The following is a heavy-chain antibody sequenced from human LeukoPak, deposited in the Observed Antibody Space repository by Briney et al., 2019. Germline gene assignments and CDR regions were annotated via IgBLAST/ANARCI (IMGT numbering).Heavy chain of an antibody. CDR1: GFTFGTYG. D-gene: IGHD3-10*01. Sequence: GGSLRLYCAASGFTFGTYGMSWVRKAPGKGLEWVSTFGGSGASVYYADSVKGRFTVSRDNSKNTLYLQMNSLRVEDTAVYYCAKSGPYYYDYWGQGTLVTVSS. V-gene: IGHV3-23*01. CDR2: FGGSGASV. CDR3: AKSGPYYYDY. J-gene: IGHJ4*02.